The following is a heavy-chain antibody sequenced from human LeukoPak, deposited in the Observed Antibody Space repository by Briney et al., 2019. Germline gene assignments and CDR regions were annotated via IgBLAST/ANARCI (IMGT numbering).Heavy chain of an antibody. CDR2: ISSYSTYT. CDR3: ARTGSIYGHETFDT. V-gene: IGHV1-18*01. CDR1: GYSFTTHG. Sequence: GESLKISCKGSGYSFTTHGISWVRQAPGQGLEWMGWISSYSTYTTYAQKFQGRVTMTTDTSTSTGYLELRSLTSDDTAVYYCARTGSIYGHETFDTWDQGTVVTVSS. D-gene: IGHD5-18*01. J-gene: IGHJ3*02.